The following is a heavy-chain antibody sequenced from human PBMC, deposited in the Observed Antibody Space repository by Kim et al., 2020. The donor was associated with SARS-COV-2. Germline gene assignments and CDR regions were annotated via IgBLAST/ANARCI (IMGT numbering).Heavy chain of an antibody. J-gene: IGHJ4*02. Sequence: SYADSVKGRLTISRNNAKNTLYLQMNSLRAEDTAVYYCARSSQKHYPFDYWGQGTLVTVSS. CDR3: ARSSQKHYPFDY. V-gene: IGHV3-74*01. D-gene: IGHD3-3*02.